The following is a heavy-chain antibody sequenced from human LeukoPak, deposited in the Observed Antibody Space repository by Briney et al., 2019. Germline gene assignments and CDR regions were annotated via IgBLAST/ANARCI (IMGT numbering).Heavy chain of an antibody. J-gene: IGHJ4*02. CDR1: GFTFSTYT. Sequence: GGSLRLSCVASGFTFSTYTMNWIRQAPGKGLEWVSGSIGSGGSAFYADSVKGRFTISRDSSKNTLFLQMNSLRAEDTAVYYCVKGGGNVRRYFEYWGQGTLVTVSS. CDR2: SIGSGGSA. D-gene: IGHD4-23*01. V-gene: IGHV3-23*01. CDR3: VKGGGNVRRYFEY.